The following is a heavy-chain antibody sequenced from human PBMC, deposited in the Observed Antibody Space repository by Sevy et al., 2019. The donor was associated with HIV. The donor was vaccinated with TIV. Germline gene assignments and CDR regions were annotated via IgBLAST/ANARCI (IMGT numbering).Heavy chain of an antibody. CDR3: AKVGMVRGARRYAFDI. D-gene: IGHD3-10*01. CDR1: GFTFSSYA. V-gene: IGHV3-23*01. Sequence: GGSLRLSCAASGFTFSSYAMSWVRQAPGKGLERVSAISGSGGSTYYADSVKGRFTISRDNSKNTLYLQMNSLRAEDTAVYYCAKVGMVRGARRYAFDIWGQGTMVTVSS. J-gene: IGHJ3*02. CDR2: ISGSGGST.